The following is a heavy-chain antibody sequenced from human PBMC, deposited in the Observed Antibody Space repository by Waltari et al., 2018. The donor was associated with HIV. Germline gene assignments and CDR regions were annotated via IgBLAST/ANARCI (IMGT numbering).Heavy chain of an antibody. CDR3: ARSYYDSSGYHLFDY. Sequence: QVQLQDSGPGLVKPSETLSLTCTVSGGSISSYYWSWIRQPPGKGLEWIGYIEYSGSTSYYPSLESRVTISVDTSKNQFSLKRTSVTAADTAVYYCARSYYDSSGYHLFDYWGQGTLVTVAS. CDR1: GGSISSYY. J-gene: IGHJ4*02. V-gene: IGHV4-59*01. CDR2: IEYSGST. D-gene: IGHD3-22*01.